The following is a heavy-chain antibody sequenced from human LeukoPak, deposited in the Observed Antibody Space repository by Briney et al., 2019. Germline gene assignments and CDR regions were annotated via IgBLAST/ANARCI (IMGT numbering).Heavy chain of an antibody. CDR1: GFTFGNYG. V-gene: IGHV3-23*01. J-gene: IGHJ4*02. CDR2: ISASDRRT. D-gene: IGHD3-10*01. CDR3: AKVHYGSGSYLSYFDY. Sequence: GGSLRLSCAASGFTFGNYGMSWVRQAPGKGLEWVSAISASDRRTYYADSVKGRFTISRDNSKNTLYLQMNSLRAEDTAVYYCAKVHYGSGSYLSYFDYWGQGTLVTVSS.